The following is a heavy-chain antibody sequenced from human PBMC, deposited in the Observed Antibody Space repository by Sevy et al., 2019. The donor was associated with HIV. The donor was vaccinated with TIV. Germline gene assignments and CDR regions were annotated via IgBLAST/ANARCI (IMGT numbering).Heavy chain of an antibody. J-gene: IGHJ4*02. V-gene: IGHV1-24*01. CDR3: ATDLKMVQLRFQNFDY. CDR2: FDPEDGET. Sequence: ASVKVSCKVSGYTLTELSMHWVRQAPGKGLEWMGGFDPEDGETIYAQKFQGRVTMTEDTSTDTAYMELSSLRSEDTAVYYCATDLKMVQLRFQNFDYRGQGTLVTVSS. D-gene: IGHD5-18*01. CDR1: GYTLTELS.